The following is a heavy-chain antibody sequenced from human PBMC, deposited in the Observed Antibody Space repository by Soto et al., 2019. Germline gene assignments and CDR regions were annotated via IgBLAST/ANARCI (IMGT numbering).Heavy chain of an antibody. D-gene: IGHD6-13*01. J-gene: IGHJ6*02. CDR2: MSYDGSDK. CDR3: ARDRGRTAAVAYHYYQYGMDV. Sequence: QEQLVESGGGVVQPGRSLRLSCAASGFTFSNYAMHWVRQAPGKGLEWVAVMSYDGSDKYYADSVKGRFTISRDNSKNTLSLQMNSLRPEDTAVYYCARDRGRTAAVAYHYYQYGMDVWGQGTTVIVSS. V-gene: IGHV3-30*04. CDR1: GFTFSNYA.